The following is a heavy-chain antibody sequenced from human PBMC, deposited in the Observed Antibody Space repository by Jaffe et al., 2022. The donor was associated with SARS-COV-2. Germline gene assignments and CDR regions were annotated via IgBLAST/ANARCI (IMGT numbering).Heavy chain of an antibody. CDR2: ISYDGSNK. J-gene: IGHJ3*02. Sequence: QVQLVESGGGVVQPGRSLRLSCAASGFTFSSYAMHWVRQAPGKGLEWVAVISYDGSNKYYADSVKGRFTISRDNSKNTLYLQMNSLRAEDTAVYYCARDHPTTGNAFDIWGQGTMVTVSS. CDR1: GFTFSSYA. CDR3: ARDHPTTGNAFDI. V-gene: IGHV3-30-3*01. D-gene: IGHD4-4*01.